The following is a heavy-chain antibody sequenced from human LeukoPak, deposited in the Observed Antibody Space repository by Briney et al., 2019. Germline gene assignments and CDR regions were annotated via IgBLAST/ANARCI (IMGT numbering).Heavy chain of an antibody. CDR1: GFTFSNYS. J-gene: IGHJ4*02. CDR2: ITSSSTV. V-gene: IGHV3-48*04. D-gene: IGHD2-15*01. CDR3: ARDYCSGPKCYFIDY. Sequence: PGGSLRLSCAASGFTFSNYSMNWVRQAPGKGPEWVSCITSSSTVYYSGSVKGRFTISRDNAKNSLFLQMNSLRAEDTAVYYCARDYCSGPKCYFIDYWGQGALVTVSS.